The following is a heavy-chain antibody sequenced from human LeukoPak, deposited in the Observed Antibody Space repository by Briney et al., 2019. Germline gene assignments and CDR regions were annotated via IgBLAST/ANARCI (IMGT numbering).Heavy chain of an antibody. D-gene: IGHD6-19*01. Sequence: SETLSLTCTVSGGSISSSSYYWGWIRQPPGKGLEWIGSIYYSGSTYYNPSLKSRVTKSVDTSKNQFSLKLSSVTAADTAVYYCARRQTGYSSGGSFDYWGQGTLVTVSS. CDR2: IYYSGST. CDR1: GGSISSSSYY. CDR3: ARRQTGYSSGGSFDY. J-gene: IGHJ4*02. V-gene: IGHV4-39*01.